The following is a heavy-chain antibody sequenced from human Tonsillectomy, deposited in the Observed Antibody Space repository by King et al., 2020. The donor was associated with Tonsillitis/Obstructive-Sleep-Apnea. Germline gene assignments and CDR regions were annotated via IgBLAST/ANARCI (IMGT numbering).Heavy chain of an antibody. Sequence: QLVQSGAEVKKPGESLKISCKGSGYSFTSYWIGWVRQMPGKGLEWMGLIYPGDSDTRYSPSFQGQVTISADKSISTAYLQWSSLKASDTAMYYCARHDGYSSGWYPPYYFDYWGQGTLVTVSS. CDR1: GYSFTSYW. CDR3: ARHDGYSSGWYPPYYFDY. V-gene: IGHV5-51*01. J-gene: IGHJ4*02. D-gene: IGHD6-19*01. CDR2: IYPGDSDT.